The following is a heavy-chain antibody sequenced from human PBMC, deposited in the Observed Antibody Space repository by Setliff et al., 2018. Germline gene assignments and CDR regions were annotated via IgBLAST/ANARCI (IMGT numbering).Heavy chain of an antibody. J-gene: IGHJ6*03. D-gene: IGHD6-13*01. CDR1: GYTFAGYY. Sequence: GASVKVSCKASGYTFAGYYIHWVRQAPGQGLEWMGWINPNSGGTKYAQKFQGRVTMTRDTAISTVYMELSRLRSDDTALYYCARGGGAPYSLAPYYHMDVWGKGTTVPSP. V-gene: IGHV1-2*02. CDR2: INPNSGGT. CDR3: ARGGGAPYSLAPYYHMDV.